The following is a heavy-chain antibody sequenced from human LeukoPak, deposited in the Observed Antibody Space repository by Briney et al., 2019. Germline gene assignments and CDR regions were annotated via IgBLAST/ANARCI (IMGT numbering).Heavy chain of an antibody. Sequence: GGSLRLSCAASGFSFSSYWMDWVRQAPGKGLVWVSRISSDGSSTYYADSVEGRFAISRDNAKNTLYLQMNSLRAEDTAVYYCARVRSGYYFDYWGQGTLVTVSS. CDR2: ISSDGSST. CDR3: ARVRSGYYFDY. V-gene: IGHV3-74*01. CDR1: GFSFSSYW. D-gene: IGHD2-21*01. J-gene: IGHJ4*02.